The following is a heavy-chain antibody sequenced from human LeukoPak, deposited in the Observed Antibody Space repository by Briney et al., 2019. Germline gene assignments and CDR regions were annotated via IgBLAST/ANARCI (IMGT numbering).Heavy chain of an antibody. D-gene: IGHD6-13*01. J-gene: IGHJ4*02. CDR2: ISYDGSNK. CDR1: GFTFSSYA. V-gene: IGHV3-30-3*01. Sequence: GGSPRLSCAASGFTFSSYAMHWVRQAPGKGLEWVAVISYDGSNKYYADSVKGRFTISRDNSKNTLYLQMNSLRAEDTAVYYCARGMTPGIAAANPFDYWGQGTLVTVSS. CDR3: ARGMTPGIAAANPFDY.